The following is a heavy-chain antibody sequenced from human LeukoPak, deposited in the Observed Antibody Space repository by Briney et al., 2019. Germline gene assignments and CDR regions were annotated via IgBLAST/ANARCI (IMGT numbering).Heavy chain of an antibody. Sequence: PSETLSLTCTVSGGSLSSGDYFWSWIRQHPGKGLEWIGYIHYNGNSYYNPSLKSRVTMSVDTSKNQFSLKLSSVTAADTAVYYCARHVWFDPWGQGTLVTVSS. CDR2: IHYNGNS. J-gene: IGHJ5*02. CDR1: GGSLSSGDYF. CDR3: ARHVWFDP. V-gene: IGHV4-31*03.